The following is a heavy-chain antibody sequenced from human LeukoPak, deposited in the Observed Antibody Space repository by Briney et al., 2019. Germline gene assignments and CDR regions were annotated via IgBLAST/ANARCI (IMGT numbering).Heavy chain of an antibody. J-gene: IGHJ4*02. D-gene: IGHD1-7*01. CDR3: ARVPSGTPHFDY. Sequence: SETLSLTCTVSGGSISSYYWSWIRQPPGKGLEWIGYIYYSGSTKYNPSLKSRVTISVDTSKNQFSLKLSSVTAADTAVYYCARVPSGTPHFDYWGQGTLVTVSS. CDR1: GGSISSYY. V-gene: IGHV4-59*01. CDR2: IYYSGST.